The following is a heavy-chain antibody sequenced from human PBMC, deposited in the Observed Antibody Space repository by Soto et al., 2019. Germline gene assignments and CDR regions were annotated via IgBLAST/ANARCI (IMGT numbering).Heavy chain of an antibody. CDR2: IWYDGSNK. Sequence: PGGSLRLSCAASGFTFSSYGMHWVRQAPGKGLEWVAVIWYDGSNKYYADSVKGRFTISRDNSKNTLYLQMNSLRAEDTAVYYCAKRVWYFDLWGRGTLVTVSS. CDR1: GFTFSSYG. CDR3: AKRVWYFDL. V-gene: IGHV3-33*06. J-gene: IGHJ2*01.